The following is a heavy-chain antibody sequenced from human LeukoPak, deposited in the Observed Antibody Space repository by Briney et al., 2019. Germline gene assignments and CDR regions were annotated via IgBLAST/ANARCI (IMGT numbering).Heavy chain of an antibody. V-gene: IGHV3-23*01. CDR3: AKLED. CDR2: ISGSGGST. J-gene: IGHJ4*02. Sequence: GGSLRLSCAASGFTFRSYGMTWVRQAPGKGLEWVASISGSGGSTYYADSVKGRFIISRDNSKNTMYLQMNGLRAEDTALYYCAKLEDWGQGTLVTVSS. CDR1: GFTFRSYG. D-gene: IGHD1-1*01.